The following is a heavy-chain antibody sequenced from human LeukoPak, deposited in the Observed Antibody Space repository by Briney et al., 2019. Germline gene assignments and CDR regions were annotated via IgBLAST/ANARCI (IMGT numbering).Heavy chain of an antibody. V-gene: IGHV3-23*01. CDR2: ITSSGDST. CDR3: ARDYGGNAIFDQ. Sequence: GGSLRLSCAAFGFTFSSYSMNWVRQAPGKGLEWVSGITSSGDSTYYADSVKGRFTISRDNSKNTLHLQMNSLRAEDTAVYYCARDYGGNAIFDQWGQGTLVTVSS. CDR1: GFTFSSYS. J-gene: IGHJ4*02. D-gene: IGHD4-23*01.